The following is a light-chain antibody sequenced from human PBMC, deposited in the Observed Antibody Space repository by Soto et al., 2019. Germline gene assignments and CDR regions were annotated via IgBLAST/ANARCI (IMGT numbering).Light chain of an antibody. CDR3: CSHTSSRNRV. J-gene: IGLJ1*01. Sequence: QSALTQPASVSGSPGKSIAISCTGTSSDVGGYDYVSWYQQHPDKAPKLMIYEVTTLPSRVSNRFSGSKTCNTVSLTISGLQPEAEAEDYCCSHTSSRNRVFGSGT. CDR1: SSDVGGYDY. V-gene: IGLV2-14*01. CDR2: EVT.